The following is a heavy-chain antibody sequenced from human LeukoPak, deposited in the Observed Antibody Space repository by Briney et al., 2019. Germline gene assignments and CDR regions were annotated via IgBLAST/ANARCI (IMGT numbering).Heavy chain of an antibody. J-gene: IGHJ1*01. CDR2: IYSGDST. Sequence: GGSLRLSSAASGFIDSSTYMSWVRQAPGRGVAWVSIIYSGDSTYYADSVKGRFLMCRDNSRNTVYLQMNSLRAEDTAVYYCAKNRVGASGLAEYFEHWGQGTLVAVSS. CDR3: AKNRVGASGLAEYFEH. CDR1: GFIDSSTY. D-gene: IGHD1-26*01. V-gene: IGHV3-53*01.